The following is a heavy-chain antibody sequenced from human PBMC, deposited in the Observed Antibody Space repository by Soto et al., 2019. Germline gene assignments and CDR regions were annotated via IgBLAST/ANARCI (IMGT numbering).Heavy chain of an antibody. CDR3: ARSDNYDSPFGY. V-gene: IGHV4-59*08. CDR2: FYYVGGT. Sequence: QVQLQESGPGLVKPSETLSLTYTVSVASFVIYYWSWFRQPPGKGLEWIGYFYYVGGTNYNPSLKSRLTISVDTSKNQFSLRLSSVSAADTAVYYCARSDNYDSPFGYWGQGTLVSVSS. D-gene: IGHD1-1*01. CDR1: VASFVIYY. J-gene: IGHJ4*02.